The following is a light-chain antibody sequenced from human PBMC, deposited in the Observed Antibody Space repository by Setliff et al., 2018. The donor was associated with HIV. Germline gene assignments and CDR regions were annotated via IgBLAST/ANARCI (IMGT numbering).Light chain of an antibody. Sequence: QSVLTQPASVSGSPGQSITISCIGTSSDVGGYDFVSWYQQRTGKAPKLIIFDVSERPSGVSHRFSGSKSGNTASLTISGLQTEDEADYFCASYRSPATYVFGSGTKVTV. CDR1: SSDVGGYDF. J-gene: IGLJ1*01. CDR3: ASYRSPATYV. V-gene: IGLV2-14*03. CDR2: DVS.